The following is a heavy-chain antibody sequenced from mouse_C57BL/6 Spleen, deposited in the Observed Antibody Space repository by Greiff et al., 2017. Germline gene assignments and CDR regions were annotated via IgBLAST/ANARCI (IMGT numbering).Heavy chain of an antibody. CDR2: IKPSSGYT. J-gene: IGHJ4*01. D-gene: IGHD1-1*01. Sequence: QVQLQQSGAELAKPGASVKLSCKASGYTFTSYWMHWVNQRPGQGLEWIGYIKPSSGYTKYNQKFKDKATLTADKYSSTAYMQRSSLTYEDSAVYYCARGGTTVVGHYYTMDYCGQGTSVTVSS. CDR3: ARGGTTVVGHYYTMDY. CDR1: GYTFTSYW. V-gene: IGHV1-7*01.